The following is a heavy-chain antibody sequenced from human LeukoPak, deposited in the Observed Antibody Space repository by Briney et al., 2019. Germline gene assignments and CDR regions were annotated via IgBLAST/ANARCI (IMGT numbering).Heavy chain of an antibody. V-gene: IGHV1-18*01. CDR3: ARGPRITLIRGGQWYYYMDV. Sequence: ASVKVSCKASGGTFSSYAISWVRQAPAQGLEWMGWISPYNGNTTFAENLQGRVTMTTDTSTSTAYMELGSLRSDDTAVYYCARGPRITLIRGGQWYYYMDVWGKGTTVTISS. D-gene: IGHD3-10*01. CDR2: ISPYNGNT. J-gene: IGHJ6*03. CDR1: GGTFSSYA.